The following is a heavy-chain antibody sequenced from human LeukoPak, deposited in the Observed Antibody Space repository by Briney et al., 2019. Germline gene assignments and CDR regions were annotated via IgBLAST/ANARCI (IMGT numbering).Heavy chain of an antibody. V-gene: IGHV3-30*02. J-gene: IGHJ3*02. CDR2: IRYDGSNK. D-gene: IGHD2-21*01. Sequence: GGSLRLSCAASGLTFSSYGMHWVRQAPGKGLEWVAFIRYDGSNKYYADSVKGRFTISRDNSKNTLYLQMNSLRAEDTAVYYCAKASGYCGGDCYSGFNMGAFDIWGQGTMVTVSS. CDR3: AKASGYCGGDCYSGFNMGAFDI. CDR1: GLTFSSYG.